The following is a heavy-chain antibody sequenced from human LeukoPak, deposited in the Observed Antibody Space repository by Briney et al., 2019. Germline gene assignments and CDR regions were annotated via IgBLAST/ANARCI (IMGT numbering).Heavy chain of an antibody. CDR2: IYHSGST. J-gene: IGHJ4*02. CDR3: ARVSSSGENDY. D-gene: IGHD6-19*01. Sequence: SETLSLTCAVSGYSISSGYYWGWIRQPPGKGLEWIGSIYHSGSTYYNPSLKSRVTISVDTSKNQFSLKLSSVTAADTAVYYCARVSSSGENDYWGQGTLVTVSS. V-gene: IGHV4-38-2*01. CDR1: GYSISSGYY.